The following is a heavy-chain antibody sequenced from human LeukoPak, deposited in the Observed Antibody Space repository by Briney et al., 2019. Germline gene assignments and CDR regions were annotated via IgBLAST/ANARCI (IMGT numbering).Heavy chain of an antibody. CDR1: GGSISTYY. CDR2: IYYSGST. V-gene: IGHV4-59*01. D-gene: IGHD2-15*01. Sequence: KASETLSLTCTISGGSISTYYWNWIRQPPGKGLEWIGYIYYSGSTNYNPSLKSRVTISVDTSKNQFSLKLSSVTAADTAVYYCARGANIVVVSAPTWFDPWGQGTLVTVSS. CDR3: ARGANIVVVSAPTWFDP. J-gene: IGHJ5*02.